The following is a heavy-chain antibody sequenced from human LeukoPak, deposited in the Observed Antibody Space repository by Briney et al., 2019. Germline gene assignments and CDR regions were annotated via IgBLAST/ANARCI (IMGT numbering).Heavy chain of an antibody. V-gene: IGHV4-59*01. J-gene: IGHJ4*02. CDR2: IYYTGST. Sequence: SETLSLTCTVSGGSISSYYWSWIRQPPGQGLEWIGYIYYTGSTNYNPSLKSRVTISVDTSKNQFSLKLSSVTAADTAMCYCARARGGLVVQGFDHWGQGSLGTVSS. CDR3: ARARGGLVVQGFDH. CDR1: GGSISSYY. D-gene: IGHD2-2*01.